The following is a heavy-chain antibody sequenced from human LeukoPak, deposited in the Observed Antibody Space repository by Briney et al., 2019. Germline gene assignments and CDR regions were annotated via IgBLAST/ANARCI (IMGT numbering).Heavy chain of an antibody. J-gene: IGHJ6*04. Sequence: GGSLRLSCAASGFTFSSYAMNWVRQAPGKGLEWVSTISGSGANTYNADSVKGRFTISRDNAKNSLYLQMNSLRAEDTAVYYCAELGITMIGGVWGKGTTVTISS. V-gene: IGHV3-23*01. CDR1: GFTFSSYA. CDR3: AELGITMIGGV. CDR2: ISGSGANT. D-gene: IGHD3-10*02.